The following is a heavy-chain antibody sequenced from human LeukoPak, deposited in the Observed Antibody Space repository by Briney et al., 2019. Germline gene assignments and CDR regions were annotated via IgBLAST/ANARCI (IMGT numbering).Heavy chain of an antibody. CDR3: ARAPSGSYPYFDY. Sequence: SSETLSLTCTVSGYSISSGYYWGWIRQPPGKGLEWIGSIYHSGSTYYNPSPKSRVTISVDTSKNQFSLKLSSVTAADTAVYYCARAPSGSYPYFDYWGQGTLVTVSS. CDR1: GYSISSGYY. D-gene: IGHD1-26*01. J-gene: IGHJ4*02. CDR2: IYHSGST. V-gene: IGHV4-38-2*02.